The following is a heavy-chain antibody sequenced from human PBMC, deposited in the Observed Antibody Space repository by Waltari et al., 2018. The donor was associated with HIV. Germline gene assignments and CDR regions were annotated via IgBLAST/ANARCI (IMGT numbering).Heavy chain of an antibody. Sequence: QVQLQQWGAGLLKPSETLSLTCAVYGGSFSGYYWSWIRQPPGKGLEWIGEINHSGSTNYNPSLKSRVTISVDTSKNQFSLKLSSVTAADTAVYYCARGRGIAAAGLYYFDYWGQGTLVTVSS. CDR3: ARGRGIAAAGLYYFDY. J-gene: IGHJ4*02. CDR1: GGSFSGYY. V-gene: IGHV4-34*01. D-gene: IGHD6-13*01. CDR2: INHSGST.